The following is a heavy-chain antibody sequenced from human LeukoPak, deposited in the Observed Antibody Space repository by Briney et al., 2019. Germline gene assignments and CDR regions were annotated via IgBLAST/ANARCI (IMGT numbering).Heavy chain of an antibody. CDR3: AKGQGVGEFFDY. CDR1: GFTFGSYS. CDR2: ISSSSSYI. V-gene: IGHV3-21*01. D-gene: IGHD3-10*01. J-gene: IGHJ4*02. Sequence: GGSLRLSCAASGFTFGSYSMNWVRQAPGKGLEWVSSISSSSSYIYYADSVKGRFTISRDNAKNSLYLQMNSLRAEDTAVYYCAKGQGVGEFFDYWGQGTLVTVSS.